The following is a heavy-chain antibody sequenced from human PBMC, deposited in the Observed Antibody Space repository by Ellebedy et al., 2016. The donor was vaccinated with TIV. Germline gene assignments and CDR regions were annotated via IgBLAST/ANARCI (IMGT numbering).Heavy chain of an antibody. J-gene: IGHJ4*02. CDR2: IFPDDSDR. D-gene: IGHD2-2*01. Sequence: GESLKISXKASGYTFTSYSIGWVRLVPGEGLEWMGIIFPDDSDRRYSPSFQGHVTISVDKSIRTTYLQWSSLKASDTAIYYCARPYAVTSSGFYFDNWGQGTQVTVSS. V-gene: IGHV5-51*01. CDR3: ARPYAVTSSGFYFDN. CDR1: GYTFTSYS.